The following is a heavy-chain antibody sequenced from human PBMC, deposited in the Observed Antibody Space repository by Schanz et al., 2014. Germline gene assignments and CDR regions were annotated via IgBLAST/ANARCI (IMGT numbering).Heavy chain of an antibody. J-gene: IGHJ2*01. CDR2: VSHGGTYI. CDR1: GFSFSDYS. Sequence: EVQLVESGGGLVKPGGSLRLSCAASGFSFSDYSMSWVRQAPGKGLEWVSSVSHGGTYIYYADSVRGRFTISRDNAKNSLFLQMHSLRADDTAVYYCARSTYYDILTGQTHTRVDVRYFDLWGRGTLVTVSS. CDR3: ARSTYYDILTGQTHTRVDVRYFDL. D-gene: IGHD3-9*01. V-gene: IGHV3-21*01.